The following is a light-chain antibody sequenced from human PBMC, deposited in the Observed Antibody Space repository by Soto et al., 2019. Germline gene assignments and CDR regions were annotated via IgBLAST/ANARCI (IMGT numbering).Light chain of an antibody. CDR1: SSNIGNNY. V-gene: IGLV1-51*01. CDR2: DTN. Sequence: QSVLTQPPSVSAAPGQKVTISCSGSSSNIGNNYVSWYQQFPGTAHKLLICDTNQRPSGIPDRFSGYKSGTSATLAITGLQAGDEADYYCGTWDSSLSAEVFGGGTKLTVL. CDR3: GTWDSSLSAEV. J-gene: IGLJ2*01.